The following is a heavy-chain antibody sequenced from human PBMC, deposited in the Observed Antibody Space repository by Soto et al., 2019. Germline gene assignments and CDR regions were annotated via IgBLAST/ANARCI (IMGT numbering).Heavy chain of an antibody. CDR3: ASHSSGWSTHGYYGMDV. D-gene: IGHD6-19*01. CDR1: GFTFSSYS. V-gene: IGHV3-48*02. J-gene: IGHJ6*02. Sequence: EVQLVESGGGLVQPGGSLRLSCAASGFTFSSYSMNWVRQAPGKGLEWVSYISSSSSTIYYADSVKGRFTISRDNAKNXXYLQMNSLRDEDTAVYYCASHSSGWSTHGYYGMDVWGQGTTVTVSS. CDR2: ISSSSSTI.